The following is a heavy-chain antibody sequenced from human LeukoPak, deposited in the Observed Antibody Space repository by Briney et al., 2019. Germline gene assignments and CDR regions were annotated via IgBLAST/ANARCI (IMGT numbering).Heavy chain of an antibody. V-gene: IGHV4-61*02. CDR1: GGSISSGSYY. D-gene: IGHD3-10*01. J-gene: IGHJ6*03. Sequence: PSQTMSLTCTVSGGSISSGSYYWNWIRQPAGKGLEWIGRIYTSGSTYYNPSLKSRVTISVDTSKNQFSLKVRSVTAADTAVYFCARGRITMIRGVTIRKGPPEDNYYMDVWGKGTAVTVSS. CDR2: IYTSGST. CDR3: ARGRITMIRGVTIRKGPPEDNYYMDV.